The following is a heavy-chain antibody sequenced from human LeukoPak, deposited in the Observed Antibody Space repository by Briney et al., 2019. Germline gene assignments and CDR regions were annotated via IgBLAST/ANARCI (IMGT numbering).Heavy chain of an antibody. CDR1: GGSFSSYY. CDR3: ARRRELRGNHDAFDI. Sequence: SETLSLTCAVYGGSFSSYYWSWIRQPPGKGLEWIGEINHSGSTNYNPSLKSRVTISVDTSKNQFSLKLSSVTAADTAVYYCARRRELRGNHDAFDIWGQGTMVTVSS. D-gene: IGHD1-26*01. V-gene: IGHV4-34*01. J-gene: IGHJ3*02. CDR2: INHSGST.